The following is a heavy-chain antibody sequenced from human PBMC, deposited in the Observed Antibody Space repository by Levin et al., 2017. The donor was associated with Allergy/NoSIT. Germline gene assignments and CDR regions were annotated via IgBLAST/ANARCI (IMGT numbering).Heavy chain of an antibody. D-gene: IGHD3-10*01. CDR3: ARGGDYYYYMDV. Sequence: SETLSLTCAVSGGSISSGGYSWSWIRQPPGTGLEWIGYIYHSGSTYYNPSLKSRVTISVDRSKNQFSLKLSSVTAADTAVYYCARGGDYYYYMDVWGKGTPVTVSS. CDR2: IYHSGST. J-gene: IGHJ6*03. V-gene: IGHV4-30-2*01. CDR1: GGSISSGGYS.